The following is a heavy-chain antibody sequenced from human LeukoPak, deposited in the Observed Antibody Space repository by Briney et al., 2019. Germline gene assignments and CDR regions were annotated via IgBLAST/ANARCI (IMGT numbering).Heavy chain of an antibody. J-gene: IGHJ4*02. V-gene: IGHV1-69*04. CDR1: GYRFSASS. Sequence: GASVKVSRKASGYRFSASSMHWVRQAPGQGLEWMGRIIPILGIANYAQKFQGRVTITADKSTSTAYMELSSLRSEDTAVYYCARAKQWMPELNNWGQGTLVTVSS. D-gene: IGHD5-12*01. CDR2: IIPILGIA. CDR3: ARAKQWMPELNN.